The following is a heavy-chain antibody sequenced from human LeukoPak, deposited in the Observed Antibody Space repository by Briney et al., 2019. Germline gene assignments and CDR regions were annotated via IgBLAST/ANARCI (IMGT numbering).Heavy chain of an antibody. CDR1: GGSISSFY. CDR2: IYYSGST. J-gene: IGHJ6*02. D-gene: IGHD3-16*01. Sequence: SETLSLTCTVSGGSISSFYWSWIRQPPGRGLEWIGYIYYSGSTKYNPSLKSRVIISVDTSKKQFSLKLNSVTAADTAVYYCARSPGSVLVYYYGMDVWGQGTTVTVSS. V-gene: IGHV4-59*01. CDR3: ARSPGSVLVYYYGMDV.